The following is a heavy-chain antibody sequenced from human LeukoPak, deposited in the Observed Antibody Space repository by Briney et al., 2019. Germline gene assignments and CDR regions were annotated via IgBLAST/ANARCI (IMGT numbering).Heavy chain of an antibody. CDR3: ARQISDYYYYYMDV. J-gene: IGHJ6*03. CDR2: IYYTETT. Sequence: SETLSLTCTVSGGSISSRHYYWGWVRQSPGKGLEWVGSIYYTETTYYNPSLESRVTISVDASKNQFSLKLRPVTAADTAQYYCARQISDYYYYYMDVWGTGTTVTVSS. V-gene: IGHV4-39*01. D-gene: IGHD6-19*01. CDR1: GGSISSRHYY.